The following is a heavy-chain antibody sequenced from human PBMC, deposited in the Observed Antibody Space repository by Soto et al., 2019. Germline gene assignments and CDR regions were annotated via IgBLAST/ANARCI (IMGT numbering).Heavy chain of an antibody. J-gene: IGHJ5*02. V-gene: IGHV3-48*03. D-gene: IGHD3-22*01. Sequence: VGSLRLSCAASGFTFSSYEMNWVRQAPGKGLEWVSYISSSGSTIYYADSVKGRFTISRDNAKNSLYLQMNSLRAEDTAVYYCARFISRYYDKGPWGQGTLVTVSS. CDR1: GFTFSSYE. CDR2: ISSSGSTI. CDR3: ARFISRYYDKGP.